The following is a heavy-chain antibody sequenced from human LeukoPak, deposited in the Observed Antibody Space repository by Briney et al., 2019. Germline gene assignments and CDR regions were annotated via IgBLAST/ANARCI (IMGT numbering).Heavy chain of an antibody. CDR1: GGGFTFTSHA. CDR2: LIPIYGSA. V-gene: IGHV1-69*01. CDR3: AGFFYDNSGDAFDI. J-gene: IGHJ3*02. Sequence: GSSVKVSCKASGGGFTFTSHAISWVRQAPGQGLEWMAGLIPIYGSANYAQKFQGRVTTTSDESTRTVYMELSSLRPEDSAVYYCAGFFYDNSGDAFDIWGQGTMVTVSS. D-gene: IGHD3-22*01.